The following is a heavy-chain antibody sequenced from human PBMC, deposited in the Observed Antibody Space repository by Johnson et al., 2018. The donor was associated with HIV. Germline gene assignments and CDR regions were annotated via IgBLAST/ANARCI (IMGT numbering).Heavy chain of an antibody. CDR2: INSDGGST. CDR3: AKTYYYDSSGSLDAFDI. V-gene: IGHV3-74*02. J-gene: IGHJ3*02. CDR1: GFTFTTYA. D-gene: IGHD3-22*01. Sequence: VQLVESGGGVVQPGRSLRLSCAASGFTFTTYAMHWVRQAPGKGLVWVSRINSDGGSTAYAASVKGRFTISRDNSKNTLYLQMNSLRAEDTAVYYCAKTYYYDSSGSLDAFDIWGQGTMVTVSS.